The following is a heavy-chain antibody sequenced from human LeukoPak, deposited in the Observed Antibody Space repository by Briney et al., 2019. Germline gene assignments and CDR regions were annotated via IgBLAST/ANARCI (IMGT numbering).Heavy chain of an antibody. D-gene: IGHD2-15*01. Sequence: PSQTLSLTCTLSGGSIRIGSYYGSWIRQPAGKGLEWIGRIYTSGSTNYNPSLKSRVTISVDTSKNQFSLKLSSVTAADTAVYYCARERVAATNGFDYWGQGTLVTVSS. CDR3: ARERVAATNGFDY. CDR1: GGSIRIGSYY. CDR2: IYTSGST. V-gene: IGHV4-61*02. J-gene: IGHJ4*02.